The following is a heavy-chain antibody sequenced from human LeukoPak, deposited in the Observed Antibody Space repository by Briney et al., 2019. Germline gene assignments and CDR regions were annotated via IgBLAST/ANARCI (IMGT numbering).Heavy chain of an antibody. V-gene: IGHV3-74*01. CDR2: INSDGSST. D-gene: IGHD3-16*02. Sequence: GGSLRLSCAASGFTFSSYWMHWVRQAPGKGLVWVSRINSDGSSTSYADSVKGRFTISRDNAKNTPYLQMNSLRAEDTAVYYCARVKLDYDYVWGSYRYTGSDAFDIWGQGTMVTVSS. CDR1: GFTFSSYW. CDR3: ARVKLDYDYVWGSYRYTGSDAFDI. J-gene: IGHJ3*02.